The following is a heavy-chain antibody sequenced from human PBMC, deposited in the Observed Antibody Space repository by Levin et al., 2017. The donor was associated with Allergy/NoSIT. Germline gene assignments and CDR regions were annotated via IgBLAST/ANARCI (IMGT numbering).Heavy chain of an antibody. D-gene: IGHD3-3*01. J-gene: IGHJ6*02. Sequence: GGSLRLSCAASGFTFSSYAMSWVRQAPGKGLEWVSAISGSGGSTYYADSVKGRFTISRDNSKNTLYLQMNSLRAEDTAVYYCAKGGKVTIFGVVTTYDYYYYGMDVWGQGTTVTVSS. CDR1: GFTFSSYA. CDR2: ISGSGGST. CDR3: AKGGKVTIFGVVTTYDYYYYGMDV. V-gene: IGHV3-23*01.